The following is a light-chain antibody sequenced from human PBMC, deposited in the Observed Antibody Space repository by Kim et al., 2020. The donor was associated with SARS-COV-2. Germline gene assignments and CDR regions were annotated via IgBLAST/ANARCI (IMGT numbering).Light chain of an antibody. V-gene: IGKV1-5*03. CDR1: ENINKW. Sequence: ASVGDRVTITCRASENINKWLVWYQQKPGKAPKVLIYMASSLESGGPSRFSGSGSGTEFSLTISSLQPDDFATYYCQQDNAFPLTFGGGTKVDIK. CDR2: MAS. J-gene: IGKJ4*01. CDR3: QQDNAFPLT.